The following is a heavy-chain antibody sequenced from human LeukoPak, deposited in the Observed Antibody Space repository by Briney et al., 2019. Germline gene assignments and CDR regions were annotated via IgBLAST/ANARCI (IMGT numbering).Heavy chain of an antibody. CDR1: GFTFNNYV. J-gene: IGHJ4*02. D-gene: IGHD1-26*01. CDR2: IIPSGGST. CDR3: VKASGNYYSDY. V-gene: IGHV3-23*01. Sequence: PGGSLRLSCAASGFTFNNYVMRWVRQAPGKGLQWVSSIIPSGGSTYYADSVKGRFTISRDNSKNTLYLQMDSLRAEDTAIYYCVKASGNYYSDYWGQGTLVTVSS.